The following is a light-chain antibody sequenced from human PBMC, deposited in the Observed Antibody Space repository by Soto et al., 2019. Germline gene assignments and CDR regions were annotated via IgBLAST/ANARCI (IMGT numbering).Light chain of an antibody. CDR2: EVY. V-gene: IGLV2-14*01. CDR3: SSYTNSTTWV. Sequence: QSAVTQPASVSGSPGQSITISCTKSSRDIGDYNYVSWYQQHPGKAPKLIIFEVYNRPSGVSSRFSGSKSGNTASLTISGLQAEDEADYYCSSYTNSTTWVFGGGTKLTVL. CDR1: SRDIGDYNY. J-gene: IGLJ3*02.